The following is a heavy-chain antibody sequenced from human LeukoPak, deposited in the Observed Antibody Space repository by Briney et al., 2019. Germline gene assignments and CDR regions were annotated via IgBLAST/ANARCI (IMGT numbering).Heavy chain of an antibody. Sequence: GASVTVSCTASGYTFTSYAMNWVRQAPGQGLEWMGWINTNTGNPTYAQGFTGRFVFSLDTSVSTAYLQISSLKASDTAMYYCAVGYYDILTYNDYWGQGTLVTVSS. CDR1: GYTFTSYA. CDR3: AVGYYDILTYNDY. CDR2: INTNTGNP. J-gene: IGHJ4*02. D-gene: IGHD3-9*01. V-gene: IGHV7-4-1*02.